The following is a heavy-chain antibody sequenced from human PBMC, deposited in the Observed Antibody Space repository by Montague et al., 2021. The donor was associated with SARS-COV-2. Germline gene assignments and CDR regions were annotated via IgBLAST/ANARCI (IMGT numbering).Heavy chain of an antibody. Sequence: SETLSLTCTVSGGSINSDYWSWIRQPPGKGLEWIGYIYYRGSTNYNPSLKSRVTISVDTSKNQFSLKLSSVTAADTAVYYCARDAAVAGIDYWGQGTLVTVSS. CDR2: IYYRGST. CDR3: ARDAAVAGIDY. D-gene: IGHD6-19*01. CDR1: GGSINSDY. V-gene: IGHV4-59*12. J-gene: IGHJ4*02.